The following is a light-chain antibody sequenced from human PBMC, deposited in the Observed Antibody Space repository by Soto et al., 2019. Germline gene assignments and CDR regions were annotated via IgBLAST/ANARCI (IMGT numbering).Light chain of an antibody. V-gene: IGLV2-14*01. CDR2: EVS. CDR1: SSDVGGYNY. Sequence: QSVLTQPASVSGSPGQSITISCTGTSSDVGGYNYVSWYQQHPGKAPKFIIYEVSNRPSGVSNLFSGSKSGNTASLTISGLQAEDEADYYCNSYTSKSTGVFGTGTKLTVL. J-gene: IGLJ1*01. CDR3: NSYTSKSTGV.